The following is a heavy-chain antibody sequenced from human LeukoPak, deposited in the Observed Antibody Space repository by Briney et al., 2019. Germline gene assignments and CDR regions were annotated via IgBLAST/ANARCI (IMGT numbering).Heavy chain of an antibody. CDR1: GFSLSTSGVG. J-gene: IGHJ3*02. CDR2: IYWDDDK. CDR3: AHVRPGRAFDI. V-gene: IGHV2-5*02. Sequence: SGPTLVHPTQPLTLTCTFSGFSLSTSGVGVGWIRQPPGKALEWLALIYWDDDKRYSPSLKSRLTITKDTSKNQVVLTVAKMDPGDTATYYRAHVRPGRAFDIWGQGTMVTASS. D-gene: IGHD1-26*01.